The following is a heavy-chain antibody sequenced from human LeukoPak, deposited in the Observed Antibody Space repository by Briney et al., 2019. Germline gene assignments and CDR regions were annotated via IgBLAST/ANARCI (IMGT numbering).Heavy chain of an antibody. CDR2: IQRDGSEK. J-gene: IGHJ4*02. V-gene: IGHV3-7*01. CDR3: ARQDYSSGK. Sequence: PGGSLRHSCAASGFTFINYWLNWARQAPGRGLEWVASIQRDGSEKYYVETVKGRFTISRDNAKNSLYLQMNSLRAEDTAVYYCARQDYSSGKWGQGTLFTVSS. D-gene: IGHD6-19*01. CDR1: GFTFINYW.